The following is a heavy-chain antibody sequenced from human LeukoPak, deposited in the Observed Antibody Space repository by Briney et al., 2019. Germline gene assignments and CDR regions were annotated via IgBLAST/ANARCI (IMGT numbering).Heavy chain of an antibody. J-gene: IGHJ4*02. V-gene: IGHV1-69*06. D-gene: IGHD2-2*01. CDR2: IIPMFGTA. CDR1: GGTFGSYE. CDR3: ASGTTDIVVVPATLRNYYFDY. Sequence: ASVKVSCKASGGTFGSYEISWVRQAPGQGLEWMEGIIPMFGTAKYAQKFQGRVTITADKSTSTAYMELSSLRSEDTAVYYCASGTTDIVVVPATLRNYYFDYWGQGTLVTVSS.